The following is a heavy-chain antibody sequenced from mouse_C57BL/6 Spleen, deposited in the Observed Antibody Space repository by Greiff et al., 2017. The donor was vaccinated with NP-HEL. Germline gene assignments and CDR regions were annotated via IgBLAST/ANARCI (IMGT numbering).Heavy chain of an antibody. Sequence: ELQLQQSVAELVRPGASVKLSCTASGFNIKNTYMHWVKQRPEQGLEWIGRIDPANGNTKYSPKFQGKATITGSTSSNTAYLQLSSRTSEDTAIYYCARKGCSDAMDYWGQGTSVTVSS. J-gene: IGHJ4*01. CDR2: IDPANGNT. CDR3: ARKGCSDAMDY. V-gene: IGHV14-3*01. CDR1: GFNIKNTY. D-gene: IGHD1-1*01.